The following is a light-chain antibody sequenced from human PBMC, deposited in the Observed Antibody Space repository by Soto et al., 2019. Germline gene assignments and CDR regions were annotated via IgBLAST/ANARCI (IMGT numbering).Light chain of an antibody. Sequence: EIVMTQSPATLSVSPGERATLSCRASQSISSDVAWYQQKPGQAPRLLIYGASTTATGIPARFSGSGSGTEFTLTIRSLQSEDFAVYNCQQYNKWPRTCGQGTNVDIK. CDR1: QSISSD. J-gene: IGKJ2*01. CDR3: QQYNKWPRT. CDR2: GAS. V-gene: IGKV3-15*01.